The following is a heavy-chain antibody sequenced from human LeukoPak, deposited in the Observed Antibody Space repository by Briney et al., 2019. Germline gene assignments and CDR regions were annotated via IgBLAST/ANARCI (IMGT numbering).Heavy chain of an antibody. CDR3: ARPELLRYFDWLSAPTDAFDI. CDR1: GGSISSSSYY. Sequence: SETLSLTCTVSGGSISSSSYYWGWIRQPPGKGLEWIGSIYYSGSTYYNPSLKSRVTISVDMSKNQFSLKLSSVTAADTAVYYCARPELLRYFDWLSAPTDAFDIWGQGTMVTVSS. V-gene: IGHV4-39*07. J-gene: IGHJ3*02. D-gene: IGHD3-9*01. CDR2: IYYSGST.